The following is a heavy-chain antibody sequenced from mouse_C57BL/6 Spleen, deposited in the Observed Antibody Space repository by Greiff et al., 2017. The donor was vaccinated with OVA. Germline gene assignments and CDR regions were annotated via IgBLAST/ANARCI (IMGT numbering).Heavy chain of an antibody. V-gene: IGHV7-3*01. Sequence: EVKLVESGGGLVQPGGSLSLSCAASGFTFTDYYMSWVRQPPGKALEWLGFIRNKANGYTTEYSASVKSRFTISRDNSQSILYLQMNALRAEDSATYYCARYNYGSSLFAYWGQGTLVTVSA. D-gene: IGHD1-1*01. CDR1: GFTFTDYY. CDR2: IRNKANGYTT. CDR3: ARYNYGSSLFAY. J-gene: IGHJ3*01.